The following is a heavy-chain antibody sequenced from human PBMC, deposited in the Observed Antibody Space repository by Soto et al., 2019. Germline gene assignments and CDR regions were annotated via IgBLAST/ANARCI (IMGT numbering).Heavy chain of an antibody. Sequence: QVQLVESGGGVVQPGRSLRLSCAASGFTFSSYGMHWVRQAPGKGLEWVAVISYDGSNKYYADPVKGRFTISRDNSKSTLYLQMNSLRAEDTAVYYCAKDWKVTNGIDVWGQGTTVTVSS. CDR1: GFTFSSYG. J-gene: IGHJ6*02. CDR3: AKDWKVTNGIDV. D-gene: IGHD4-4*01. CDR2: ISYDGSNK. V-gene: IGHV3-30*18.